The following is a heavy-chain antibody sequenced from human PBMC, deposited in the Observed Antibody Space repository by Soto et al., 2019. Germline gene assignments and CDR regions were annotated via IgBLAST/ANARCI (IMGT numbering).Heavy chain of an antibody. J-gene: IGHJ4*02. CDR3: ASYYDFWSGYFDY. CDR2: IYYSGST. D-gene: IGHD3-3*01. CDR1: GGSISSYY. V-gene: IGHV4-59*01. Sequence: QVQLQESGPGLVKPSETLSLTCTVSGGSISSYYWSWIRQPPGKRLEWIGYIYYSGSTHYNPSLKGRVTISVDTSKNQFSLKLSSVTAADTAVYYCASYYDFWSGYFDYGCQGTLVTVSS.